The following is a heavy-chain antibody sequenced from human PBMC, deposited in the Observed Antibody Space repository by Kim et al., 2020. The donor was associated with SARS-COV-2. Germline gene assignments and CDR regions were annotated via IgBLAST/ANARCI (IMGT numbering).Heavy chain of an antibody. V-gene: IGHV1-69*13. D-gene: IGHD3-10*01. CDR3: ARYGDGVSASETYRHYY. CDR1: GCPFSNHA. J-gene: IGHJ6*01. Sequence: SEKVSCKASGCPFSNHAISWLRQGPGQRLEWLGGIIPMFCTADYAQNFQGRVTITADESTTTAYVELRTLRSEDTAVYYCARYGDGVSASETYRHYY. CDR2: IIPMFCTA.